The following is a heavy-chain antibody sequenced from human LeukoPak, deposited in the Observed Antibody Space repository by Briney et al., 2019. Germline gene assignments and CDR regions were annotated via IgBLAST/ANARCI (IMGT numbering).Heavy chain of an antibody. CDR2: ISAYNGNT. CDR3: ARDHIGRGAILGNWFDP. D-gene: IGHD3-10*01. J-gene: IGHJ5*02. V-gene: IGHV1-18*04. CDR1: GYTFTSYG. Sequence: GASVKVSCKASGYTFTSYGMSWVRQAPGQGLEWMGWISAYNGNTNYAQKLQGRVTMTTDTSTSTAYMELRSLRSDDTAVYYCARDHIGRGAILGNWFDPWGQGTLVTVSS.